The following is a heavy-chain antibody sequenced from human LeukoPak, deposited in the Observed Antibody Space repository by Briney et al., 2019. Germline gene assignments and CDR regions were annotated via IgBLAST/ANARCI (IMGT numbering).Heavy chain of an antibody. Sequence: GSLRLSCAASGFTFSSYWMSWVRQAPGKGLEWVANIKQDGSEKYYVDSVKGRFTISRDNAKNSLYLQMNSLRAEDTAVYYCARDLGRAPEVAGRDYWGQGTLVTVSS. CDR1: GFTFSSYW. V-gene: IGHV3-7*01. CDR3: ARDLGRAPEVAGRDY. J-gene: IGHJ4*02. D-gene: IGHD6-19*01. CDR2: IKQDGSEK.